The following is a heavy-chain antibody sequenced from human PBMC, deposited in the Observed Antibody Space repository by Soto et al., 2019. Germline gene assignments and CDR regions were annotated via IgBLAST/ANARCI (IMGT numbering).Heavy chain of an antibody. CDR2: IYPSDSDT. CDR3: ARRGHCITTTCQDYYYYGMDA. D-gene: IGHD2-2*01. V-gene: IGHV5-51*01. Sequence: GESLKISCKGLGYSFSTYWIGWVRQMPGKGLEWMGIIYPSDSDTRYSPSFQGQVTISADKSISTAYLQWRSLKASDTAIYYCARRGHCITTTCQDYYYYGMDAWGQGTTVTVSS. CDR1: GYSFSTYW. J-gene: IGHJ6*02.